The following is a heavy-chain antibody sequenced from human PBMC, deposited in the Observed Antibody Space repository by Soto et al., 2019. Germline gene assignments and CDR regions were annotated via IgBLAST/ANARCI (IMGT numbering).Heavy chain of an antibody. V-gene: IGHV1-69*11. Sequence: QVQLVQSGAEVKKPGSSVTLSCKASGGTFGNSAISWVRQAPGQGLEWMGGIIPILPTPDYAQKFQGRVTITADESTTTASMELTSLRSEDTAAYYCARDKDRQQLGGNYYYGIEVWGQGTTGTVSS. CDR1: GGTFGNSA. CDR3: ARDKDRQQLGGNYYYGIEV. CDR2: IIPILPTP. J-gene: IGHJ6*02. D-gene: IGHD3-3*02.